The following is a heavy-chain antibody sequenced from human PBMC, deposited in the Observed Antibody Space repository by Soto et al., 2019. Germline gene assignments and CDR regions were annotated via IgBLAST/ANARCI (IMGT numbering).Heavy chain of an antibody. D-gene: IGHD2-15*01. V-gene: IGHV3-23*01. J-gene: IGHJ4*02. Sequence: PGGSLRLSCAASGFTFNNYAINWVRQSPGKGLEWVSVISGSAGSTYYADSVKGRFTITRDNSKNTLYLQMSSLRSEDTAVYYCAREGMVVAFKSFDYWGQGTLVTVSS. CDR2: ISGSAGST. CDR3: AREGMVVAFKSFDY. CDR1: GFTFNNYA.